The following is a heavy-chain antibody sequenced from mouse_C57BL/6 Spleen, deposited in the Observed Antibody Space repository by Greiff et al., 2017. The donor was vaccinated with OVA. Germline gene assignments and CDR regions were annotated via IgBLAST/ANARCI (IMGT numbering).Heavy chain of an antibody. CDR1: GYTFTSYW. V-gene: IGHV1-64*01. J-gene: IGHJ4*01. Sequence: QVQLKQPGAELVKPGASVKLSCKASGYTFTSYWMHWVKQRPGQGLEWIGMIHPNSGSTNYNEKFKSKATLTVDKSSSTAYMQLSSLTSEDSAVYYCARGYYGSSYPDAMDYWGQGTSVTVSS. CDR2: IHPNSGST. CDR3: ARGYYGSSYPDAMDY. D-gene: IGHD1-1*01.